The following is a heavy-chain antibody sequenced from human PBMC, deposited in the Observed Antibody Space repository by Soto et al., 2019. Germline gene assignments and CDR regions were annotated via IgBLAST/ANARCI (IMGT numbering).Heavy chain of an antibody. CDR3: ARDGGRNFYYGMDV. J-gene: IGHJ6*02. Sequence: QVQLVQSGAEVKKPGASVKVSCKASGYTFTSYGISWVRQAPGQGLEWMGWISAYNYNTTYAQKLQGRVTMTTDTFRSTAYMEVRSLRSDDTAVYYCARDGGRNFYYGMDVWGQGSKVTVSS. CDR1: GYTFTSYG. V-gene: IGHV1-18*01. CDR2: ISAYNYNT. D-gene: IGHD2-15*01.